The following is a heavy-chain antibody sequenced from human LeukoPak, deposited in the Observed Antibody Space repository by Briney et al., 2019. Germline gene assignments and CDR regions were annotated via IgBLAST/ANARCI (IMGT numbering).Heavy chain of an antibody. Sequence: GGSLRLSCAASGFTFSSYGMHWVRQAPGKGLEWVAVIWYDGSNKYYADSVKGRFTISRDCSKNTVYLQMESLRVEDTAVYYCAREDNGGATDDGFDVWGHGTVVTVSS. D-gene: IGHD3-16*01. CDR3: AREDNGGATDDGFDV. J-gene: IGHJ3*01. CDR2: IWYDGSNK. CDR1: GFTFSSYG. V-gene: IGHV3-33*01.